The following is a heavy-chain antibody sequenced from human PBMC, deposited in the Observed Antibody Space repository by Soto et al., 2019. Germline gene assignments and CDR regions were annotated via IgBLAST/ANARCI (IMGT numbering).Heavy chain of an antibody. J-gene: IGHJ6*02. CDR1: GFTFSSYS. CDR2: ISSSSSYI. Sequence: GGSRTLSCAASGFTFSSYSMNWVRQAPGKGLEWVSSISSSSSYIYYADSVKGRFTISRDNAKNSLYLQMNSLRAEDTAVYYCARERGYEDYYYGMDVWGQGTTVTVSS. D-gene: IGHD5-12*01. CDR3: ARERGYEDYYYGMDV. V-gene: IGHV3-21*01.